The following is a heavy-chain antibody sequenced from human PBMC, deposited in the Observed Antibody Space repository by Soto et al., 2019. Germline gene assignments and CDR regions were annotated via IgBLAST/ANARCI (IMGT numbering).Heavy chain of an antibody. V-gene: IGHV3-21*06. CDR1: GFTFSDYS. Sequence: EVQLAESGGGPVKPWGSLRLSCVVSGFTFSDYSMNWVRQAPGKGLEWVSSITKSGYMSYADSMKGRFTISRDNAKNSLHLQMSGLSAEDTAVYYCARGGQYDSRGYYHPFDYWGQGTLVTVSS. CDR3: ARGGQYDSRGYYHPFDY. CDR2: ITKSGYM. J-gene: IGHJ4*02. D-gene: IGHD3-22*01.